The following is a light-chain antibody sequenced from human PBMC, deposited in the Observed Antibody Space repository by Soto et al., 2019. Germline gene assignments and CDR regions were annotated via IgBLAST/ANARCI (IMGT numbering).Light chain of an antibody. V-gene: IGLV2-14*01. CDR2: DVS. CDR1: SSDVGGYNY. CDR3: GSYTSSSTV. Sequence: QSALTQPASVSGSPGQSITISCTGTSSDVGGYNYVSWYQQHPGKAPKLMIYDVSNRPSGVSNRFSGSKSGNTASLTISGLQAEDEADYYCGSYTSSSTVFGGGTKVTVL. J-gene: IGLJ3*02.